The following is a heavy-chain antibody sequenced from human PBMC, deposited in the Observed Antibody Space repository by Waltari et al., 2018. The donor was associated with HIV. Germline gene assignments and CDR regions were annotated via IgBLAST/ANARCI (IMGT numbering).Heavy chain of an antibody. CDR1: GGSITSSNW. CDR3: AGSRSSGSSVYYGMDV. J-gene: IGHJ6*02. Sequence: QVQLQESGPGLVKPSGTLSLTCAVSGGSITSSNWWSWVRQPPGKGLEWIGEIYHSGSTNNNPSLKSRVTIALDKSKNQFSLKLSSVTAADTALYYCAGSRSSGSSVYYGMDVWGQGTTVTVSS. CDR2: IYHSGST. D-gene: IGHD3-22*01. V-gene: IGHV4-4*02.